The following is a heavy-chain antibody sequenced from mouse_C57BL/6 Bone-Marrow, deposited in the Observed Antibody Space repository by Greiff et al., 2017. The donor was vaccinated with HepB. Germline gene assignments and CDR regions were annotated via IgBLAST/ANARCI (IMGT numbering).Heavy chain of an antibody. Sequence: VKLMESGPGLVAPSPPLSLPCTVSGFSLTSYALSWVRQPPGKGLEWLGVIWTGGGTNYNSAPKSRLSISKDNSKSQVFLKMNSQPTDNTARYYCYRKNSRYYSFYYAMAYWGQGTSVTVSS. CDR2: IWTGGGT. J-gene: IGHJ4*01. V-gene: IGHV2-9-1*01. D-gene: IGHD2-12*01. CDR1: GFSLTSYA. CDR3: YRKNSRYYSFYYAMAY.